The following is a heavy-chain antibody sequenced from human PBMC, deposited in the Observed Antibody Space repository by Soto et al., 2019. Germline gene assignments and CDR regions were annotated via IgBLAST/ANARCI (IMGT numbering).Heavy chain of an antibody. Sequence: QVHLVESGGGVVQPGRSLRLSCEASGFTFSAFGMHWVRQAPGKGLEWVAIISYDGILKYYADSVKGRFTISRDTSKSALYLQMNSPRPEGTAVYYCAKDFKISGGHYGSLKYYYGMDVCGQGTTVTVSS. CDR1: GFTFSAFG. D-gene: IGHD3-10*01. J-gene: IGHJ6*02. CDR2: ISYDGILK. V-gene: IGHV3-30*18. CDR3: AKDFKISGGHYGSLKYYYGMDV.